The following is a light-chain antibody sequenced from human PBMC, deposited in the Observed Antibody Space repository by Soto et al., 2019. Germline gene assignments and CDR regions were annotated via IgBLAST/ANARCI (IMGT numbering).Light chain of an antibody. CDR3: AAWDDSLSGPV. CDR2: RNN. Sequence: QSVLTQPPSASGTPGQRVTISCSGSSSNIGSNYVYWYQQLPGTAPKLLIYRNNQRPSGVPDRFSGPKSGTSASLAISGLRSEDEADYYCAAWDDSLSGPVFGTGTKVTVL. V-gene: IGLV1-47*01. J-gene: IGLJ1*01. CDR1: SSNIGSNY.